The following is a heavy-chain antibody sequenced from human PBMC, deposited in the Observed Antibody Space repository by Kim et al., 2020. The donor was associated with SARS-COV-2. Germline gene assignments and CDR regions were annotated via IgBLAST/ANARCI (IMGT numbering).Heavy chain of an antibody. CDR2: SYASNK. CDR3: ANFES. Sequence: SYASNKYNAASGMRRFTISRDNSENMLFLQMNSLRAEDTAVYYCANFESWGQGTLVTVSS. J-gene: IGHJ4*02. V-gene: IGHV3-33*06.